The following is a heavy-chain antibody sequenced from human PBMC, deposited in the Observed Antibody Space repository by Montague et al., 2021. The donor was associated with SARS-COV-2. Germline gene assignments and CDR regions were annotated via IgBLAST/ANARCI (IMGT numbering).Heavy chain of an antibody. D-gene: IGHD6-13*01. J-gene: IGHJ4*02. Sequence: SETLSLTCTVSGGSISSSYWNWIRQPPGKGLEWIGYIYYSGSTNYNPSLKSRVTISVDTSKNQFSLKLSSVTAADTAVYYCARGTAAGTNFDYWGQGTLVTVSS. CDR3: ARGTAAGTNFDY. CDR1: GGSISSSY. V-gene: IGHV4-59*01. CDR2: IYYSGST.